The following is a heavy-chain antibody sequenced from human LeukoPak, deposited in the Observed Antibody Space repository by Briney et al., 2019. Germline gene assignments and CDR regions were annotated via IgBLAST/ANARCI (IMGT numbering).Heavy chain of an antibody. Sequence: GGSLRLSCAASGFTFSSYSMNWVRQAPGKGLEWVSSISSSGSYIYYADSVKGRFTISRDNAKNSLYLQMNSLRAEDTAVYYCARDQQQLVLDIWGQGTMVTVSS. D-gene: IGHD6-13*01. J-gene: IGHJ3*02. CDR1: GFTFSSYS. CDR2: ISSSGSYI. CDR3: ARDQQQLVLDI. V-gene: IGHV3-21*01.